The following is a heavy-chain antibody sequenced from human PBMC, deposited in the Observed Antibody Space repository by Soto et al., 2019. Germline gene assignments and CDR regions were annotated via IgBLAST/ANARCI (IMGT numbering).Heavy chain of an antibody. CDR3: ARARGLGAVAVDY. CDR2: IYHSGST. V-gene: IGHV4-30-2*01. Sequence: QLQLQESGSGLVKPSQTLSLTCAVSGGSISSGGYSWSWIRQPPGKGLEWIGYIYHSGSTYYNPSLKSRVTISVDRSKNQFSLKLSSVTAADAAVYPCARARGLGAVAVDYWGQGHLVTVS. D-gene: IGHD6-19*01. CDR1: GGSISSGGYS. J-gene: IGHJ4*02.